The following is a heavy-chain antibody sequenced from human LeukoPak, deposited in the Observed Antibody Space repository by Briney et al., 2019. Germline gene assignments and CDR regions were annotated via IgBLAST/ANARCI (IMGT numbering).Heavy chain of an antibody. CDR3: ATEGLIWVGELLRRPPYYYSMDV. CDR1: GYIFTNYV. V-gene: IGHV1-3*01. Sequence: GASVKVSCKASGYIFTNYVIHWVRQAPGQRLEWMGWVNAGNGNTKYSQKFQGRVTMTEDTSTDTAYMELSSLRSEDTAVYYSATEGLIWVGELLRRPPYYYSMDVWGQGTTVTVCS. D-gene: IGHD3-10*01. J-gene: IGHJ6*02. CDR2: VNAGNGNT.